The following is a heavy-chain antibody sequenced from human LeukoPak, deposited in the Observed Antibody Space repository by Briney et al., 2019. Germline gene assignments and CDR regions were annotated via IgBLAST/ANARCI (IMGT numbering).Heavy chain of an antibody. V-gene: IGHV4-34*01. CDR1: GGSFSGYY. Sequence: SETLSLTCAVYGGSFSGYYWSWIRQPPGKGLERIGEINHSGSTNYNPSLKSRVTISVDTSKNQFSLKLSSVTAADTAVYYCASSRTTVVTLDYWGQGTLVTVSS. J-gene: IGHJ4*02. D-gene: IGHD4-23*01. CDR2: INHSGST. CDR3: ASSRTTVVTLDY.